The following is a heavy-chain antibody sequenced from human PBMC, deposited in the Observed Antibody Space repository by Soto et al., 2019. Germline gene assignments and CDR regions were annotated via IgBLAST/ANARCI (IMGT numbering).Heavy chain of an antibody. CDR1: GGPITSYY. V-gene: IGHV4-59*13. J-gene: IGHJ5*01. CDR2: IYHTGST. Sequence: SETLSLTCTVSGGPITSYYWSWIRQAPGKGLEWIGYIYHTGSTKYNPSLKSRVTISIDTSKNQFSLHPTSVWPTNTSVYSSPRCTLDSYDRDSAYGWF. D-gene: IGHD3-22*01. CDR3: PRCTLDSYDRDSAYGWF.